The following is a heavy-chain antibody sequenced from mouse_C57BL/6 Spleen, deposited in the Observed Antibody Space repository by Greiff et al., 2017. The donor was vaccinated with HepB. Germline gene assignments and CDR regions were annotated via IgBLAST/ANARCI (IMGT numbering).Heavy chain of an antibody. CDR2: IYPGDGDT. CDR1: GYSFSSSW. V-gene: IGHV1-82*01. Sequence: VQLQQSGPELVKPGASVKISCKASGYSFSSSWMNWVKQRPGKGLEWIGRIYPGDGDTNYNGKFKGKATLTADKSSSTAYMQLSSLTSEDSAVYFCARSSGYWFAYWGQGTLFTVSA. CDR3: ARSSGYWFAY. D-gene: IGHD3-2*02. J-gene: IGHJ3*01.